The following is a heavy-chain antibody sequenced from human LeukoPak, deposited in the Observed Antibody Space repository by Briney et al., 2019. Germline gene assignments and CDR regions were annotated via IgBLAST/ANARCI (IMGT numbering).Heavy chain of an antibody. CDR2: VNPSHAYR. Sequence: NAGGSLRLSCAASGFSFRAYTMNWVRQAPGKGLEWVSSVNPSHAYRFYADSVKGRFTISRDNVKNSLFLQMDSLRAEDTAVYYCARDRDYYDSNSFSPDAFDIWGQGTMVTVSS. CDR3: ARDRDYYDSNSFSPDAFDI. V-gene: IGHV3-21*06. D-gene: IGHD3-22*01. J-gene: IGHJ3*02. CDR1: GFSFRAYT.